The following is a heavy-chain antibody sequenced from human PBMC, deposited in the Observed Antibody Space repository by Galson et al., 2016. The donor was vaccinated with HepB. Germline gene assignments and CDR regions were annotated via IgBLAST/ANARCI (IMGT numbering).Heavy chain of an antibody. V-gene: IGHV2-5*02. D-gene: IGHD3/OR15-3a*01. J-gene: IGHJ5*02. CDR2: IYWDDEG. Sequence: PALVKPTQTLTLTCSVSGISVTTSEVGVGWIRQSPGKAPEWLAIIYWDDEGRYSPSLKSRPTITRDNSKNQVVLTMINMDPEDTATYYCANRGRTRYFDTGGQGTLVTVSS. CDR3: ANRGRTRYFDT. CDR1: GISVTTSEVG.